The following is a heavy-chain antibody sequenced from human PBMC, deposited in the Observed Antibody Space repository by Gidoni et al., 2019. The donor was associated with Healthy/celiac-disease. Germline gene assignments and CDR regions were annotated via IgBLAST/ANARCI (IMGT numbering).Heavy chain of an antibody. J-gene: IGHJ2*01. Sequence: EVQLVESGGGLVQPGGSLKLSCAASGFTFSGSAMHWVRQASGKGLEWVGRIRSKANSYATAYAASVKGRFTISRDDSKNTAYLQMNSLKTEDTAVYYCTRHRPDYYYDSSTPTTFPYFDLWGRGTLVTVSS. CDR1: GFTFSGSA. CDR2: IRSKANSYAT. D-gene: IGHD3-22*01. CDR3: TRHRPDYYYDSSTPTTFPYFDL. V-gene: IGHV3-73*02.